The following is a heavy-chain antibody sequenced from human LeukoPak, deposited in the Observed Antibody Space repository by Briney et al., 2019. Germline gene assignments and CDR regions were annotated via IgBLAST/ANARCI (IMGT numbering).Heavy chain of an antibody. CDR1: GGSVSDYY. Sequence: SETLSLTCAVYGGSVSDYYWSWIRQPPGKGLEWIGEISHSGSTDYNPSLKSRVTISLDTSKNQFSLKLSSVTAADTAVYYCARGHYYGSGSYPFWGQGTLVTVSS. D-gene: IGHD3-10*01. V-gene: IGHV4-34*01. J-gene: IGHJ4*02. CDR3: ARGHYYGSGSYPF. CDR2: ISHSGST.